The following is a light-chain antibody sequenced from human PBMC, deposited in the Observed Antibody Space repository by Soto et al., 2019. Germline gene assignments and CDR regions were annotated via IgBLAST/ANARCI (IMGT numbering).Light chain of an antibody. Sequence: QSALTQPASVSGSPGQSITISCTASSSQIGSSNLVSWYQHHSGKAPKLIIYEGNKRPSGVSNRFSGSKSGKTASLTISGLQAEDEGTYYCCSYAGSSPLYVFGTGTKLTVL. J-gene: IGLJ1*01. CDR2: EGN. CDR3: CSYAGSSPLYV. V-gene: IGLV2-23*01. CDR1: SSQIGSSNL.